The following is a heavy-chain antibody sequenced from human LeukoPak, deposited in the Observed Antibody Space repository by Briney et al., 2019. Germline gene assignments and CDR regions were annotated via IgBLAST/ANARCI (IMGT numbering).Heavy chain of an antibody. CDR1: GFTFSSYG. CDR2: IRYDGSNK. Sequence: GGSLRLSCAASGFTFSSYGTHWVRQAPGKGLEWVAFIRYDGSNKYYADSVKGRFTISRDNSKNTLYLQMNSLRAEDTAVYYCAKDRGSWYDSDYWGQGTLVTVSS. V-gene: IGHV3-30*02. CDR3: AKDRGSWYDSDY. D-gene: IGHD6-13*01. J-gene: IGHJ4*02.